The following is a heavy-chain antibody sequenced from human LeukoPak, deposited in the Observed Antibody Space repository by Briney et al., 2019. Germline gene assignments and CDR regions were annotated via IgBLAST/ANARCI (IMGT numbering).Heavy chain of an antibody. D-gene: IGHD3-16*01. J-gene: IGHJ4*02. CDR3: ARGGLSYGNY. Sequence: SETLSLTCTVSGGSISSSSYYWGWIRQPPGKGLEWIGSIYYSGSTYCNPSLKSRVTISVDTSKNQFSLKLSSVTAADTAVYYCARGGLSYGNYWGQGTLVTVSS. CDR1: GGSISSSSYY. V-gene: IGHV4-39*01. CDR2: IYYSGST.